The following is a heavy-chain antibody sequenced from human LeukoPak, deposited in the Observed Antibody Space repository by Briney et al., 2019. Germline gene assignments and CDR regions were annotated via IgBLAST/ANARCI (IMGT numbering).Heavy chain of an antibody. Sequence: GGSLRLSCAASGFTFSNYWMSWVRQAPGKGLEWVANIRQDGSEKCYVDSMRGRFTISRDNAKNSLYLQMSSLRAEDTAVYYCARSTAGLDYWGQGTLVTVPS. CDR3: ARSTAGLDY. CDR1: GFTFSNYW. J-gene: IGHJ4*02. V-gene: IGHV3-7*01. CDR2: IRQDGSEK. D-gene: IGHD1-1*01.